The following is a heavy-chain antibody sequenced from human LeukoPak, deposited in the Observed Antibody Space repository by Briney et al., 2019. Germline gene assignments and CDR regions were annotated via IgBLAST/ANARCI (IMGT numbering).Heavy chain of an antibody. J-gene: IGHJ4*02. CDR1: GFTFSNYA. CDR3: ARDWAYYFDD. CDR2: ISYAGSNK. D-gene: IGHD3-16*01. V-gene: IGHV3-30-3*01. Sequence: PGKSLRLSCAAYGFTFSNYAMHWVRQAPGKGLEWVAGISYAGSNKYYTDSVKGRFTVSRDDSKHTLYLQMNSLRAEDTAMYYCARDWAYYFDDWGQGTLVTVSP.